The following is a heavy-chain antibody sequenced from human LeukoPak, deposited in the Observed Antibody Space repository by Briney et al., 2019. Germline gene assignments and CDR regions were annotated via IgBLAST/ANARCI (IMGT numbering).Heavy chain of an antibody. CDR2: INPSGGST. Sequence: ASVKVSCKASGYTFTSYYMHWVRQAPGQGLEWMGIINPSGGSTSYAQKFQGRVTITADESTSTAYMELSSLRSEDTAVYYCARVPYDSSGYFWNEEEYFQHWGQGTLVTVSS. CDR3: ARVPYDSSGYFWNEEEYFQH. V-gene: IGHV1-46*01. J-gene: IGHJ1*01. CDR1: GYTFTSYY. D-gene: IGHD3-22*01.